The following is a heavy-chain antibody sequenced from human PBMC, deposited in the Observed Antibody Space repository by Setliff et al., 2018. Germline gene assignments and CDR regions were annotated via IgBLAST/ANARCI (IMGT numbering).Heavy chain of an antibody. J-gene: IGHJ4*02. V-gene: IGHV1-8*02. CDR3: ARGVGAMGDY. Sequence: GASVKVSCKASGYTFTSYGINWVRQATGQGLEWMGWLNPNISATFYAPKFQGRVTMTRDTSTSTFYMELSSLRSEDTAVYYCARGVGAMGDYWGQGTLVTVSS. CDR1: GYTFTSYG. CDR2: LNPNISAT. D-gene: IGHD1-26*01.